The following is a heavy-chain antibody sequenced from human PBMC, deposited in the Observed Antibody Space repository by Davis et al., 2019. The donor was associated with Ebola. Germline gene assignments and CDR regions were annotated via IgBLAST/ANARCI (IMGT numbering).Heavy chain of an antibody. Sequence: GGSLRLSCAASGFNFRSYGMHWVRQAPDKGLEWVAVIWYDGSRKYYGDSVKGRFTISRDNFNNLLYLQMNSLRAEDTAVYYCAIPDCSGANCYSVYIKNWGQGTLVTVSS. CDR3: AIPDCSGANCYSVYIKN. V-gene: IGHV3-33*01. CDR2: IWYDGSRK. D-gene: IGHD2-15*01. J-gene: IGHJ4*02. CDR1: GFNFRSYG.